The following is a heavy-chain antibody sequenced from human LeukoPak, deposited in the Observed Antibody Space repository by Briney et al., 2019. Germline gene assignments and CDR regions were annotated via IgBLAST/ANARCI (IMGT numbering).Heavy chain of an antibody. Sequence: ASVKVSCKVSGYTLTELSMHWVLQAPGKGLEWMGGFDPEDGETIYAQRFQGRVTMTEDTSTDTAYMELSSLRSEDTAVYYCATDLDPNQQWLVIDYWGQGTLVTVSS. J-gene: IGHJ4*02. CDR1: GYTLTELS. CDR2: FDPEDGET. CDR3: ATDLDPNQQWLVIDY. D-gene: IGHD6-19*01. V-gene: IGHV1-24*01.